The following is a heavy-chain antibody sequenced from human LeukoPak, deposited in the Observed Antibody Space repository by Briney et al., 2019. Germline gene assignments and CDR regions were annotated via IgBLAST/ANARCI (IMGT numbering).Heavy chain of an antibody. CDR3: ARDLGTPTTVTTNY. D-gene: IGHD4-17*01. V-gene: IGHV1-2*02. Sequence: RASAKVSCKASGYTFTGYYMHWVRQAPGQGLEWMGWINPNSGGTNYAQKFQGRVTMTRDTSISTAYMELSRLRSDDTAVYYCARDLGTPTTVTTNYWGQGTLVTVSS. CDR1: GYTFTGYY. J-gene: IGHJ4*02. CDR2: INPNSGGT.